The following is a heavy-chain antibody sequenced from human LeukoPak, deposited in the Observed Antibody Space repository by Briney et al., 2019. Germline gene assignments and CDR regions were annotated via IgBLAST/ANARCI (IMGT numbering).Heavy chain of an antibody. Sequence: SETLSLTCTASGGSFSSYYWSWIRQPPGKGLEWIGYIYYSGSTNYNPSLKSRVTISVDTSKNQLSLKLSSVTAADTAVYYCARGPYGSSSWFNPWGQGTLVTVSS. V-gene: IGHV4-59*01. CDR2: IYYSGST. J-gene: IGHJ5*02. D-gene: IGHD6-6*01. CDR1: GGSFSSYY. CDR3: ARGPYGSSSWFNP.